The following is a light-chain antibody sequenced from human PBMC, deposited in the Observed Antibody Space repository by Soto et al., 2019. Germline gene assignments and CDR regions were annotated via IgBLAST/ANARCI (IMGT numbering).Light chain of an antibody. CDR2: RSS. V-gene: IGKV1-5*03. CDR3: QQYRAYPLS. Sequence: DIQMTQSPSTLSASVGDRVTITCRASERISSWVAWYQQKPGKAPKLLIYRSSTLETGVPARFGGSGFGAEFTLTISGLQPDDFATYYCQQYRAYPLSFGGGTKVEIK. J-gene: IGKJ4*01. CDR1: ERISSW.